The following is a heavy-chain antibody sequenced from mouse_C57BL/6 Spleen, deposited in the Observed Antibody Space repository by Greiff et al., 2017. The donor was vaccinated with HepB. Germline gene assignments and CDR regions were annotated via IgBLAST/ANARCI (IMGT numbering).Heavy chain of an antibody. V-gene: IGHV2-9-1*01. Sequence: VKLMESGPGLVAPSQRLSITCTVSGFSLTSYAISWVRQPPGKGLEWLGVIWTGGGKNYNSALKSRLSISKDNSKSQVFLKMNSLQTDDTARYYCARNYYDYDVWFAYWGQGTLVTVSA. CDR3: ARNYYDYDVWFAY. D-gene: IGHD2-4*01. CDR2: IWTGGGK. CDR1: GFSLTSYA. J-gene: IGHJ3*01.